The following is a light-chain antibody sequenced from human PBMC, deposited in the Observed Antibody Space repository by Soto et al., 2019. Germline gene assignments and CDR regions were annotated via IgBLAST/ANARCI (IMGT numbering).Light chain of an antibody. CDR2: LGS. J-gene: IGKJ4*01. Sequence: DIVMTQSPLSLSVTPGQPASISCRSSQSLLAGNGYNYLDWYLQKPGQSPQLLVYLGSNRASGVPDRFSGSVSGTDFTLKISRVEAEDVGVYYCMQALHTPLTFGGGTKVEIK. CDR3: MQALHTPLT. V-gene: IGKV2-28*01. CDR1: QSLLAGNGYNY.